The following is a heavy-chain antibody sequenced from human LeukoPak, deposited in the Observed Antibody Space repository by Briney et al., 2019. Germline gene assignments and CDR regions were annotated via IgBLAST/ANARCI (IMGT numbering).Heavy chain of an antibody. CDR1: GFTFSSXX. Sequence: GFTFSSXXXXXXRQXPGKXXXXXXXXSGSGGSTYYADSVKGRFTVSRDNSKNTLYLQMSSLRAEDTAVYYCAKDERNWNYSLASQTYDWGQGTLVTVSS. V-gene: IGHV3-23*01. J-gene: IGHJ4*02. D-gene: IGHD1-7*01. CDR2: XSGSGGST. CDR3: AKDERNWNYSLASQTYD.